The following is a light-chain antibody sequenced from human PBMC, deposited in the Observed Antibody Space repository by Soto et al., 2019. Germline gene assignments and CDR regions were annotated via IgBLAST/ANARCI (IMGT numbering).Light chain of an antibody. CDR1: QSVNSNY. J-gene: IGKJ4*01. V-gene: IGKV3-20*01. CDR3: QQYGSSPLT. CDR2: GAS. Sequence: EIVLTQSPGTLSLSPGERATLSCRASQSVNSNYLAWYQQKPGQAPRLLIYGASRRATGIPDRFSGSGSGTDFTITINRLEPEDFAVYYCQQYGSSPLTFGGVTKVEIK.